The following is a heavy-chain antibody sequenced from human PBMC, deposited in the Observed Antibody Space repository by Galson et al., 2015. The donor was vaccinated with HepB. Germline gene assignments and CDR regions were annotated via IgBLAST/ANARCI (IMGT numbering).Heavy chain of an antibody. CDR1: GFTFSNHW. V-gene: IGHV3-7*03. CDR3: AKVAGWLGRNYYMDV. Sequence: SLRLSCASSGFTFSNHWMSWVRQAPGKRPEWVANLNQYGSVMYYVDSVKGRFTISRDNSKNTLYLQMNSLRVEDTAIYYCAKVAGWLGRNYYMDVWGKGTTVTVSS. J-gene: IGHJ6*03. CDR2: LNQYGSVM. D-gene: IGHD6-19*01.